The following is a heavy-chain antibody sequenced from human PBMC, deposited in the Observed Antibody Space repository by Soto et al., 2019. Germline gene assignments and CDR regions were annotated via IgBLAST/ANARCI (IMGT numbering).Heavy chain of an antibody. D-gene: IGHD5-18*01. CDR3: ARELSVDTAMVVFFDY. CDR1: GYTFTSYY. CDR2: INPSGGST. V-gene: IGHV1-46*01. Sequence: ASVKVSCKASGYTFTSYYMHWVRQAPGQGLEWMGIINPSGGSTSYAQKFQGRVTMTRDTSTSTVYMELSSLRSEDTAVYYCARELSVDTAMVVFFDYWGQGPLVTVSS. J-gene: IGHJ4*02.